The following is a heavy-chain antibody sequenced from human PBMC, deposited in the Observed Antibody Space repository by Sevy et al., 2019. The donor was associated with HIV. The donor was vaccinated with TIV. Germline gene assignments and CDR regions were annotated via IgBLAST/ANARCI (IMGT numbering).Heavy chain of an antibody. CDR3: AKGGGGHYDPDEIGYYFYYYNMDV. J-gene: IGHJ6*03. CDR1: GFSFDSYG. CDR2: ISGSGTRT. Sequence: RSLRLSCAVSGFSFDSYGMTWVRQAPGKGLEWVSGISGSGTRTYYADSVKGRFSISRDNSKNRLYLQMNSLRSEDTGIYYCAKGGGGHYDPDEIGYYFYYYNMDVWGKGTTVTVSS. V-gene: IGHV3-23*01. D-gene: IGHD3-22*01.